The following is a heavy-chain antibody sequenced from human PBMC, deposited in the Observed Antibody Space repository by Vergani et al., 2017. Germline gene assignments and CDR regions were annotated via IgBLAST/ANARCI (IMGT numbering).Heavy chain of an antibody. CDR1: NDSVSNTFYY. CDR3: TRDRAVGKQGWYTSGY. J-gene: IGHJ4*02. V-gene: IGHV4-39*02. Sequence: QVQLQESGPGLVKPSETLSLTCTVSNDSVSNTFYYWGWIRQTPGKGLEWIGSIYYSGSTYYNPSLESRVTMSVDTSKSQFSLKLSSVTAADTAVYYCTRDRAVGKQGWYTSGYWGQGTLVTVSS. CDR2: IYYSGST. D-gene: IGHD6-19*01.